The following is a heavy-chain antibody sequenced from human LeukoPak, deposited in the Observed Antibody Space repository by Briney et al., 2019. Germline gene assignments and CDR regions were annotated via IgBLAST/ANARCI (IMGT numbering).Heavy chain of an antibody. CDR2: LYYSGST. D-gene: IGHD5-18*01. CDR1: GGSISSSSYY. CDR3: ARRRGGYTYGYDDY. Sequence: SETLSLTCTVSGGSISSSSYYWGWIRQPPGKGLEWIGSLYYSGSTYYHPSLKGRVTISVDTSKNQLSLKLSSVTAADAAVYYCARRRGGYTYGYDDYWGQGTLVTVSS. J-gene: IGHJ4*02. V-gene: IGHV4-39*01.